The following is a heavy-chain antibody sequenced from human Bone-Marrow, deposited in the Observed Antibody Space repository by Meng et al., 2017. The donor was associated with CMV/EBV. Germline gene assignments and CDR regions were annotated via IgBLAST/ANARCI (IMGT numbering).Heavy chain of an antibody. CDR3: AHRMEENYHGGMDV. Sequence: SGPTLVKPTQTLTLTCTFTGFSLSTSGVGVGWIRQPPGKALEWLALIYWNDDKRYSTSLKSRLTNTKHTSKNQVVLTMTNMDPVDTATYCCAHRMEENYHGGMDVWGQGTTVTVPS. CDR2: IYWNDDK. D-gene: IGHD3-3*01. V-gene: IGHV2-5*01. J-gene: IGHJ6*02. CDR1: GFSLSTSGVG.